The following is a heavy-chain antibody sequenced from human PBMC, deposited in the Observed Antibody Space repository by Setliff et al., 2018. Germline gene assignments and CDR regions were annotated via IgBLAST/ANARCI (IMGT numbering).Heavy chain of an antibody. CDR3: ARVAGRGRYWYFDL. CDR1: GFTFSSYS. Sequence: PGGSLRLSCAASGFTFSSYSINWVRQAPGKGLAWVSYISSSSSTIYYADSVKGRFTISRDNAKNSLYLRMNSLRAEDTAVYYCARVAGRGRYWYFDLWGRGTLVTVSS. J-gene: IGHJ2*01. CDR2: ISSSSSTI. V-gene: IGHV3-48*04.